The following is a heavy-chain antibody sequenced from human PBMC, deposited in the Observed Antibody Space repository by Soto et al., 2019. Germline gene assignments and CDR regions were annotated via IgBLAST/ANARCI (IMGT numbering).Heavy chain of an antibody. J-gene: IGHJ5*02. V-gene: IGHV4-4*07. CDR2: IHSSGST. D-gene: IGHD6-13*01. CDR1: GASMNSYH. Sequence: TLSLTCTVSGASMNSYHWSWIRQPAGKGLEWIGHIHSSGSTNYNPSLKSRVTMSVDTSKNQFSLRLMSLTAADTAVYYCARDQGVAAAGITWFDPWGQGSLVTVSS. CDR3: ARDQGVAAAGITWFDP.